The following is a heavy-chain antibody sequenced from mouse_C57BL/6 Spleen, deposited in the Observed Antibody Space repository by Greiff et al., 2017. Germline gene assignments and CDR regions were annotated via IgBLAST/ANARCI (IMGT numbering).Heavy chain of an antibody. CDR2: IDPETGGT. CDR3: TRADYSNYGYAMDY. J-gene: IGHJ4*01. Sequence: QVQLQQSGAELVRPGASVTLSCKASGYTFTDYEMHWVKQTPVHGLEWIGAIDPETGGTAYNQKFKGKAIRTADKSSSTAYMELRSLTSEDSAVYYCTRADYSNYGYAMDYWGQGTSVTVSS. V-gene: IGHV1-15*01. D-gene: IGHD2-5*01. CDR1: GYTFTDYE.